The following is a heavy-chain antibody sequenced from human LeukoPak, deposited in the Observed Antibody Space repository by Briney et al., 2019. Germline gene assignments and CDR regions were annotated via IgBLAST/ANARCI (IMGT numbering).Heavy chain of an antibody. CDR1: GYTFTGYY. Sequence: ASVKVSCKACGYTFTGYYMHWVRLAPGQGLEWMGWINPNSGGTNYAQKFQGRVTMTRDTSISTAYMELSRLRSDDTAVYYCARVGCSGGSCYSRYMDVWGKGTTVTISS. CDR3: ARVGCSGGSCYSRYMDV. V-gene: IGHV1-2*02. CDR2: INPNSGGT. J-gene: IGHJ6*03. D-gene: IGHD2-15*01.